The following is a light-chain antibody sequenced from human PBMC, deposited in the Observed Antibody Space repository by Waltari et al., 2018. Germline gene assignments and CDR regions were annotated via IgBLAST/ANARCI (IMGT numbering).Light chain of an antibody. J-gene: IGKJ5*01. Sequence: DIQMTQSPTSLSASVGDAVTITCRASQSIRTYVSWYQQKPGKAPRVLIYGASILEAGVPSKFSGSGSGTDFTLTISGLQAEEVATYYCQQSYSSPPITFGQGTRLEIK. CDR1: QSIRTY. CDR3: QQSYSSPPIT. CDR2: GAS. V-gene: IGKV1-39*01.